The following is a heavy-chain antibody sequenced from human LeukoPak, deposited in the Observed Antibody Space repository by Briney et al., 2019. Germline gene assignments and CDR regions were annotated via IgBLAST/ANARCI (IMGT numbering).Heavy chain of an antibody. CDR3: ARDRYDSSGFYDY. D-gene: IGHD3-22*01. Sequence: ASVKVSCKASGYTFTSYYMHWVRQAPGQGPERMGIINPSGGSTSYAQEFQGRVTMTRDTSTSTVYMELSSLRSEDMAVYYCARDRYDSSGFYDYWGQGTLVTVSS. J-gene: IGHJ4*02. V-gene: IGHV1-46*01. CDR1: GYTFTSYY. CDR2: INPSGGST.